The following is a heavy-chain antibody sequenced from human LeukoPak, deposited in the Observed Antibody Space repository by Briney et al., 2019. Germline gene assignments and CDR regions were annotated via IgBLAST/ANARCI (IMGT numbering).Heavy chain of an antibody. V-gene: IGHV1-69*13. Sequence: GASVKVSCKASGGTFSSYAISWVRQAPGQGLEWMGGIIPIFGTANYAQKFQGRVTITADESTSTAYMELSSLRSEDTAVYYCARRRSDYYGSGSHYCLDYWGQGTLVTVSS. CDR1: GGTFSSYA. CDR2: IIPIFGTA. D-gene: IGHD3-10*01. J-gene: IGHJ4*02. CDR3: ARRRSDYYGSGSHYCLDY.